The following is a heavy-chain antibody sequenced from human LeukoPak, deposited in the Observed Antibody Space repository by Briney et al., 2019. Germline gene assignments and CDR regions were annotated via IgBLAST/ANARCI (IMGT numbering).Heavy chain of an antibody. V-gene: IGHV1-8*01. J-gene: IGHJ4*02. CDR3: ARAKKRITIFGVVIMTHFDY. D-gene: IGHD3-3*01. CDR2: MNPNSGNT. Sequence: ASVTVSCTASGYTFTSYDINWVRQATGQGLEWMGWMNPNSGNTGYAQKFQGRVTMTRNTPISTAYMELSSLRSEDTAVYYCARAKKRITIFGVVIMTHFDYWGQGTLVTVSS. CDR1: GYTFTSYD.